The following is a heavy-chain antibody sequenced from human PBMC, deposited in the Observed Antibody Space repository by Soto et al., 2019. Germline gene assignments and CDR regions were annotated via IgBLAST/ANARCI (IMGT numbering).Heavy chain of an antibody. J-gene: IGHJ4*02. CDR1: GFMFSGYG. D-gene: IGHD6-13*01. CDR2: ISHDGSEK. Sequence: QVQLVESGGGVVQPGDSLRLSCAASGFMFSGYGMHWIRQAPGKGLEWVAVISHDGSEKYYGDSVKGRCTVSRDNSNNTLFLQIDSLRAEDTAVYYCARSGSSWNLREFDSWGQGTLVTVSS. CDR3: ARSGSSWNLREFDS. V-gene: IGHV3-30*03.